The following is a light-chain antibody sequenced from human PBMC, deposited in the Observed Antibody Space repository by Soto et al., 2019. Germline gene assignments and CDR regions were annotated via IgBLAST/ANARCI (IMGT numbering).Light chain of an antibody. J-gene: IGKJ1*01. CDR3: QHYNSYSEA. CDR1: RSVSNY. CDR2: AAS. Sequence: IPMTQSPSSLSASVGDRVTITCRASRSVSNYLSWYQQKPGKAPKLLIYAASTLQSGVPSRFSGSGSGTDFTLTISCLQSEDFATYYCQHYNSYSEAFGQGTKV. V-gene: IGKV1-16*01.